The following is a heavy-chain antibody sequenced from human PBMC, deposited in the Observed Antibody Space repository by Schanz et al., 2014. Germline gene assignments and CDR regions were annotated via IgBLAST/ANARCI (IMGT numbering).Heavy chain of an antibody. Sequence: QLQLQESGPGLVKPSETLSLTCTVSGGSISSNSYYWGWIRQPPGKGLEWIGSIFYSGSTYNNPSLKSRFPISIDTSKNQFSLRLNSVTAADTAVYYCARQGGYCSSTRCYHRYFDLWGRGTLVTVSS. CDR3: ARQGGYCSSTRCYHRYFDL. J-gene: IGHJ2*01. CDR2: IFYSGST. CDR1: GGSISSNSYY. V-gene: IGHV4-39*01. D-gene: IGHD2-2*03.